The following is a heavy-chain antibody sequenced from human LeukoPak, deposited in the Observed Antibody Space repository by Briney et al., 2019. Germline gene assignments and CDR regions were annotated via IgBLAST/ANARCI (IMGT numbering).Heavy chain of an antibody. CDR2: IWYDGSNK. Sequence: GGFLRLSCAASGFTFSSYGMHWVRQAPGKGLEWVAVIWYDGSNKYYADSVKGRFTISRDNSKNTLYLQMNSLRAEDTAVYYCAREGQQLAYYFDYWGQGTLVTVSS. J-gene: IGHJ4*02. CDR1: GFTFSSYG. D-gene: IGHD6-13*01. V-gene: IGHV3-33*01. CDR3: AREGQQLAYYFDY.